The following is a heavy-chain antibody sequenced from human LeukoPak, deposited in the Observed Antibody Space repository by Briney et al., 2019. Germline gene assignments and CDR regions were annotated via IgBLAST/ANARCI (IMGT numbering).Heavy chain of an antibody. V-gene: IGHV1-2*02. CDR3: AREPADGWPYYYYYMDV. CDR2: INPNSGDT. Sequence: ASVRVSCKASRYTFTGYYIHWVRQAPGRGLEWMGWINPNSGDTNYAQTFQGRVTMTRDTSISTAYMELSSLRSDDTAVYYCAREPADGWPYYYYYMDVWGKGTTVTISS. D-gene: IGHD2-15*01. J-gene: IGHJ6*03. CDR1: RYTFTGYY.